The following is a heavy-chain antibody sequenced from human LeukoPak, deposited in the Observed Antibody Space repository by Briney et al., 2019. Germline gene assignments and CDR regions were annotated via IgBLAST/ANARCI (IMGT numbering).Heavy chain of an antibody. CDR2: IGSSGSPI. J-gene: IGHJ4*02. V-gene: IGHV3-11*01. Sequence: PGGSLRLSCAASGFTFSDYFMSWIRQAPGKGLEWISYIGSSGSPIYYADSVRGRFTISRDNAKNSLHLQMDSLRAEDTAVYYCVRLPAAAGLIDSWGQGTLVTVSS. D-gene: IGHD6-25*01. CDR1: GFTFSDYF. CDR3: VRLPAAAGLIDS.